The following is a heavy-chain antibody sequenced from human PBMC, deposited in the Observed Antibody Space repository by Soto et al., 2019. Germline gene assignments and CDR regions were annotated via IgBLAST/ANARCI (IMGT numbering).Heavy chain of an antibody. CDR1: GFTFSTYW. Sequence: PGGSLRLSCAASGFTFSTYWMDWVRQTPGKGLERVANINQDGSEKNYVDSVKGRFTIYRDNAKNSLYLQMSSLTAEDSALYYCSRSLNSWGQGTLVTVSS. CDR3: SRSLNS. CDR2: INQDGSEK. V-gene: IGHV3-7*01. J-gene: IGHJ4*02.